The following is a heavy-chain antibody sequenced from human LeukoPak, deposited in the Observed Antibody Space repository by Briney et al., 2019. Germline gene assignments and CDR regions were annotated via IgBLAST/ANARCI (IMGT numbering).Heavy chain of an antibody. J-gene: IGHJ4*02. V-gene: IGHV3-23*01. Sequence: GGSLRLSCAASRFTFSSYAMSWVRQAPGKGLEWVSTISGRGDSTYYADSVKGRFTISRDNSRNTLYLQMNSLRAEDTAVYYCAKDVGMIGYCSGGSCYAIDYWGQGTLVTVSS. CDR3: AKDVGMIGYCSGGSCYAIDY. CDR2: ISGRGDST. CDR1: RFTFSSYA. D-gene: IGHD2-15*01.